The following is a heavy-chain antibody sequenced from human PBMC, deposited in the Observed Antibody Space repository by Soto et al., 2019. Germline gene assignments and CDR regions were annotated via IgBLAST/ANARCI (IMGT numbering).Heavy chain of an antibody. V-gene: IGHV1-18*01. Sequence: ASVKVSCKASGYTFINYGISWVRQAPGQGLEWMGWISAYNGNLNYAQKIQGRVTMTTDASTTTAYMELRSLRSDDTAVYYCGRHGISGAEPFEIWGQGTMVTVS. D-gene: IGHD1-20*01. CDR1: GYTFINYG. CDR2: ISAYNGNL. CDR3: GRHGISGAEPFEI. J-gene: IGHJ3*02.